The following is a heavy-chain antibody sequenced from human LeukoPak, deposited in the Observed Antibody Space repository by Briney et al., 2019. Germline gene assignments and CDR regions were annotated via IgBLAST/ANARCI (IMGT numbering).Heavy chain of an antibody. CDR3: TRDGTVIRGLPRRAWTFYGMDV. Sequence: GGSLTLSCAASGFTFSNYDMHWVRQVTGKGLEWVSGIDNAGDTYYSDSARGRFTISRENAKNSLYLQVNSLRAEDTAVYYCTRDGTVIRGLPRRAWTFYGMDVWGQGTTVTVSS. D-gene: IGHD3-10*01. CDR2: IDNAGDT. CDR1: GFTFSNYD. V-gene: IGHV3-13*01. J-gene: IGHJ6*02.